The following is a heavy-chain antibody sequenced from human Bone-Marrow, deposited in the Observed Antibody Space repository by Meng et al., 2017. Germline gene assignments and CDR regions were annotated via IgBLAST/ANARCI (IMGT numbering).Heavy chain of an antibody. Sequence: ASVKVSCKASGYTFTGYYMHWVRQAPGQGLEWMGWINPNSGGTNYAQKFQGKVTMTRDTSISTAYMELSRLRSDDTAVYSCARGITYYYDSSGRYYFDYWGQGTLVTVSS. CDR2: INPNSGGT. CDR3: ARGITYYYDSSGRYYFDY. V-gene: IGHV1-2*02. D-gene: IGHD3-22*01. J-gene: IGHJ4*02. CDR1: GYTFTGYY.